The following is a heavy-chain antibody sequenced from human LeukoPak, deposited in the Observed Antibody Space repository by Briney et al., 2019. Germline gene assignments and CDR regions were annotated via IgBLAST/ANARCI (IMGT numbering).Heavy chain of an antibody. CDR1: GGTFSSYA. D-gene: IGHD2-2*01. CDR3: ARDCSSTSCYGGVDAFDI. CDR2: IIPIFGTA. V-gene: IGHV1-69*13. J-gene: IGHJ3*02. Sequence: SVKVSCKASGGTFSSYAISWVRQAPGQGLEWMGGIIPIFGTANYAQKFQGRVTITADESTSTAYMELSSLRSEDTAVYYCARDCSSTSCYGGVDAFDIWGQGAMVTVSS.